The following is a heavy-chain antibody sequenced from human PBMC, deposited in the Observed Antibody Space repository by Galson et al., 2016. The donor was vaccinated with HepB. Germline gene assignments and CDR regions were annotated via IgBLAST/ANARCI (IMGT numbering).Heavy chain of an antibody. CDR1: GVSISSASYF. V-gene: IGHV4-39*01. D-gene: IGHD5-24*01. CDR3: SSLRDGYNLNY. Sequence: SETLSLTCTVSGVSISSASYFWGWIRQPPGRGLEWLGSVYYSGTTYYNPSLKSRVTISADTSKNQFSLKLTSVTTAATAVYYCSSLRDGYNLNYWGQGPLVTVSS. J-gene: IGHJ4*02. CDR2: VYYSGTT.